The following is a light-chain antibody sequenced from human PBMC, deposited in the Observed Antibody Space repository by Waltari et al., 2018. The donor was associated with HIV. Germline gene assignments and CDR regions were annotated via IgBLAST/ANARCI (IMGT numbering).Light chain of an antibody. V-gene: IGLV3-19*01. CDR3: NSRDSSGHWF. CDR2: GEN. J-gene: IGLJ3*02. Sequence: SSELAQDPAVSVALGQTVRITCQGDSVLSYSASWYQQKPGQAPVLVVYGENNRPSGIPDRFSGSRSGNTASLTIAGAQTEDEADYYCNSRDSSGHWFFGGGTKVTVL. CDR1: SVLSYS.